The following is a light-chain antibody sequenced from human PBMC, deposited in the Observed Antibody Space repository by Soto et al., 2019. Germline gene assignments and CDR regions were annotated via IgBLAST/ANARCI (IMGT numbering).Light chain of an antibody. V-gene: IGKV1-39*01. CDR3: QQSYSTPRMYT. CDR2: AAS. Sequence: DIQMTQSPSSLSASVGDRVTITCRASQSISSYLNWYQQKPGKAPKLLIYAASSLQSGVPSRFSGSGSGTDFTLTISSLQPEDFATYYCQQSYSTPRMYTFGQGTKLGIK. CDR1: QSISSY. J-gene: IGKJ2*01.